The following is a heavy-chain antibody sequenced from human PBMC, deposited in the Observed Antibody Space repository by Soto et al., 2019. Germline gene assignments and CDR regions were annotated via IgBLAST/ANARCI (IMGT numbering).Heavy chain of an antibody. CDR3: ARDGYKKEVGYFDY. Sequence: QVQLQESGPGLVKPSETLSLTCTVSGGSISSYYWSWIRQPAGKGLEWIGRIYTCGSTNYNPSLKSRVTMSVDTSKNQFSLKLSSVTAADTAVYYCARDGYKKEVGYFDYWGQGTLVTVSS. J-gene: IGHJ4*02. CDR1: GGSISSYY. V-gene: IGHV4-4*07. D-gene: IGHD5-12*01. CDR2: IYTCGST.